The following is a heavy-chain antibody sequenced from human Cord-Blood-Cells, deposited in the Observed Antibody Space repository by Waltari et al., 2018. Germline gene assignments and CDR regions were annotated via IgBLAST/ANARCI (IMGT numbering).Heavy chain of an antibody. V-gene: IGHV4-30-4*08. CDR2: IYYSGST. D-gene: IGHD3-22*01. CDR3: ARGYYDSSGYYYWYFDL. CDR1: GGSISSGDYY. Sequence: QVQLQESGPGLVKPSQTLSLTCTVSGGSISSGDYYWSWIRQPPGKGLEWIGYIYYSGSTYYHPSLKSRVTISVDPSKNQFSLKLSSVTAADTAVYYCARGYYDSSGYYYWYFDLWGRGTLVTVSS. J-gene: IGHJ2*01.